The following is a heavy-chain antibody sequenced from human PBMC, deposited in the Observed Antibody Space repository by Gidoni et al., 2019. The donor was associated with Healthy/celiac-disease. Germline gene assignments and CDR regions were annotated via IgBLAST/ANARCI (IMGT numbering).Heavy chain of an antibody. J-gene: IGHJ4*02. CDR1: GGTFSSYA. CDR2: LIPSFGTA. CDR3: ARERGGTPLLGYFDY. Sequence: QVQLVQSGAEVRKPGSSVKVSCKASGGTFSSYAISWVRQAPGQGLGWMGGLIPSFGTANYAQKFQGRVTITADKSTSTAYMELSSLRSEDTAVYYCARERGGTPLLGYFDYWGQGTLVTVSS. D-gene: IGHD2-15*01. V-gene: IGHV1-69*06.